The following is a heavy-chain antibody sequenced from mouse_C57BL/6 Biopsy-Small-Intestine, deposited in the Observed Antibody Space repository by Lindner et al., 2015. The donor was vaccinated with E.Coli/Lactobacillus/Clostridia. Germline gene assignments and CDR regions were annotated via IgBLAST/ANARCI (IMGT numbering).Heavy chain of an antibody. D-gene: IGHD3-1*01. CDR2: INPNSGGT. Sequence: SVKVSCKSSGDSLIGKYLHWVRQAPGQRLEWMGWINPNSGGTTYAQNFQGRVTMTGDTSIRIVYMELSRLTSDDTAVYYCASGVYYFDSWGQGTLVTVSS. CDR1: GDSLIGKY. CDR3: ASGVYYFDS. V-gene: IGHV1-18*01. J-gene: IGHJ2*01.